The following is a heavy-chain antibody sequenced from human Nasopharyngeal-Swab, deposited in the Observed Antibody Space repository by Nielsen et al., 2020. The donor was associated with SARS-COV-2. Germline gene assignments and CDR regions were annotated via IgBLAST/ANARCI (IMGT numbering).Heavy chain of an antibody. CDR1: GYTFTSYY. J-gene: IGHJ3*02. D-gene: IGHD2-2*02. CDR2: INPSGGST. Sequence: ASVQVSCKASGYTFTSYYMHWVRQAPGHGLEWMGIINPSGGSTSYAQKFQDRVTMTRDTSTSTVYMELSRLRSEDTAVYYCAIVLGGYCSSTRCYTLGAFDIWGQGTMVTVSS. CDR3: AIVLGGYCSSTRCYTLGAFDI. V-gene: IGHV1-46*01.